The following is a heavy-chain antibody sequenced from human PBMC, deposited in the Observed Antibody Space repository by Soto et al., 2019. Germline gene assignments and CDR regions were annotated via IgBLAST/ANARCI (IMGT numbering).Heavy chain of an antibody. CDR2: IIPIFGTA. D-gene: IGHD3-10*01. V-gene: IGHV1-69*13. J-gene: IGHJ6*02. Sequence: GASVKVSCKASGGTFSSYAISWVRQAPGQGLEWMGGIIPIFGTANYAQKFQGRVTITADESTSTAYMELSSLRSEDTAAYYCARDGITMVRGVRKYYYGMDVWGQGTTVTVSS. CDR3: ARDGITMVRGVRKYYYGMDV. CDR1: GGTFSSYA.